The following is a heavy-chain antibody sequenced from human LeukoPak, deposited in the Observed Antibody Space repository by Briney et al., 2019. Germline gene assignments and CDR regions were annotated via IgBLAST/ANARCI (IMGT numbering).Heavy chain of an antibody. CDR2: IYTSGTT. V-gene: IGHV4-4*07. D-gene: IGHD6-19*01. CDR3: ARGKVVAGTLGQNSWDH. J-gene: IGHJ4*02. Sequence: KPSETLSLTCTVSGGSISNYYWNWIRQPAGKGLEWIGRIYTSGTTNYNPSLKSRVSMSVDTSKNQFSLKLSSVTAADTAVYYCARGKVVAGTLGQNSWDHWGQGTLVTVSS. CDR1: GGSISNYY.